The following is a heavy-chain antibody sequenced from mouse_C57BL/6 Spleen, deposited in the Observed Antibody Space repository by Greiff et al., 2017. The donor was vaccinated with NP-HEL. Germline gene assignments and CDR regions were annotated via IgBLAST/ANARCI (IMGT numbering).Heavy chain of an antibody. D-gene: IGHD1-1*01. Sequence: VKLQQSGAELVKPGASVKMSCKASGYTFTTYPIEWMKQNHGKSLEWIGNFHPYNDDTKYNEKFKGKATLTVEKSSSTVYLELSRLTSDDSAVYYCARGDLDYYGSPYAMDYWGQGTSVTVSS. CDR3: ARGDLDYYGSPYAMDY. CDR1: GYTFTTYP. CDR2: FHPYNDDT. J-gene: IGHJ4*01. V-gene: IGHV1-47*01.